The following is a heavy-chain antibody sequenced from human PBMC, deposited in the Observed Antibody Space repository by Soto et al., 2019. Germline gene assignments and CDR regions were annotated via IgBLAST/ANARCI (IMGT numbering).Heavy chain of an antibody. CDR1: GGSISSGGYT. J-gene: IGHJ6*02. D-gene: IGHD4-17*01. Sequence: QLQLQESGSGLVKPSQTLSLTCAVSGGSISSGGYTWTWIRQPPGQGLERIGYTYHSGSPYYNPSLKSRVTISVDRSKNQFSLKLSSVTAADTAVYYCARAHYGDYGYGMDVWGQGTTVTVSS. CDR2: TYHSGSP. CDR3: ARAHYGDYGYGMDV. V-gene: IGHV4-30-2*01.